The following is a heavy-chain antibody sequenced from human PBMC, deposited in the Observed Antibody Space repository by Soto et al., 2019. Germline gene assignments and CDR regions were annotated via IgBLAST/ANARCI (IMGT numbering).Heavy chain of an antibody. V-gene: IGHV1-18*03. Sequence: QPQLVQSGVELKKPGASVRVSCKASGYPFTKVGINWVRQAPGQGLEWMGWISGHSGGTKYGPKFRDRLTIVTDTSSKTAYMELRSLKSADMAVYYCAKDGGHGARTHICGMDVWGQGTTVTVSS. CDR1: GYPFTKVG. CDR3: AKDGGHGARTHICGMDV. D-gene: IGHD1-1*01. J-gene: IGHJ6*02. CDR2: ISGHSGGT.